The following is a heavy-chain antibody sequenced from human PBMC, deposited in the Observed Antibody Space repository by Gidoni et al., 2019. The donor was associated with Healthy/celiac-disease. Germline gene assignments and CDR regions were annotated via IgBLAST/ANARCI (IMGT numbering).Heavy chain of an antibody. CDR2: IWYDGSNQ. CDR1: EFTFSSYG. Sequence: QVQLVESGGGVVQPGRSLRLSCAASEFTFSSYGMHWVRQAPGKGLEWVALIWYDGSNQYYADSVKGRFTISRDNSKNTLYLQMNSLRAEDTAVYYCAREGGYYFDYWGQGTLVTVSS. D-gene: IGHD1-26*01. CDR3: AREGGYYFDY. V-gene: IGHV3-33*01. J-gene: IGHJ4*02.